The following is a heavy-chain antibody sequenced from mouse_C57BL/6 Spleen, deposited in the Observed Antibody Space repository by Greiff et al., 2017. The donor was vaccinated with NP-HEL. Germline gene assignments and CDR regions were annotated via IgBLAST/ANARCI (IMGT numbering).Heavy chain of an antibody. CDR1: GFTFSDYG. CDR3: AREDDYYAMDY. CDR2: ISNLAYSI. J-gene: IGHJ4*01. Sequence: EVMLVESGGGLVQPGGSLKLSCAASGFTFSDYGMAWVRQAPRKGPEWVAFISNLAYSIYYADTVTGRFTISRENAKNTLYLEMSSLRSEDTAMYYCAREDDYYAMDYWGQGTSVTVSS. V-gene: IGHV5-15*04.